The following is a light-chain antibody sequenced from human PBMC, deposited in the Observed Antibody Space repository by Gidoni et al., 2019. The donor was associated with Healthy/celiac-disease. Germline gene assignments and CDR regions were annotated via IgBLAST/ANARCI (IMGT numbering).Light chain of an antibody. V-gene: IGKV1-39*01. J-gene: IGKJ2*01. Sequence: DIQMTQSPSSLSASVGDRVTITCRASQSISSYLNWYQQKPGKPPKLLIYAASSLQSGVPSRFSGSGSGTDFTLTISSLQPEDFATYDCQQSYSTPYTFXQXTKLEIK. CDR3: QQSYSTPYT. CDR1: QSISSY. CDR2: AAS.